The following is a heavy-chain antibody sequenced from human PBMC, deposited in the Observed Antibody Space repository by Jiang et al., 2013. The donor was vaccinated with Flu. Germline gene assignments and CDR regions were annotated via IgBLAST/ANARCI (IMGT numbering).Heavy chain of an antibody. CDR3: ARDGGRYPWGYYYYGMDV. CDR1: GFTFSSYG. J-gene: IGHJ6*02. CDR2: YGMMEVI. D-gene: IGHD1-26*01. Sequence: ASGFTFSSYGMHWVARLQARGWSGWQLYGMMEVINIRRLRXRADSPISRDNSKNTLYLQMNSLRAEDTAVYYCARDGGRYPWGYYYYGMDVWGQGTTVTVSS. V-gene: IGHV3-30*19.